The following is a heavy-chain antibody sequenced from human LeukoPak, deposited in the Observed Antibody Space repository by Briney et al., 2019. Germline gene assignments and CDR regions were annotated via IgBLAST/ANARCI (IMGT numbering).Heavy chain of an antibody. Sequence: SETLSLTCTVSGGSISSGPYYWNWLRQPAGKGLEWIGRIYTSGSSNYNPSLKSRVTISVDTSKNQFSLKLSSVTAADTAVYYCAREGLNMVRGVIPKEAWGWFDPWGQGTLVTVSS. CDR3: AREGLNMVRGVIPKEAWGWFDP. D-gene: IGHD3-10*01. V-gene: IGHV4-61*02. J-gene: IGHJ5*02. CDR2: IYTSGSS. CDR1: GGSISSGPYY.